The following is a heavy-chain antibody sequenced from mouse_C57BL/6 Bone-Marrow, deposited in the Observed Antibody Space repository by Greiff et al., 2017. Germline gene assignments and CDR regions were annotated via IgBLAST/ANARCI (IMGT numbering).Heavy chain of an antibody. CDR2: ISYDGSN. D-gene: IGHD3-2*02. J-gene: IGHJ4*01. V-gene: IGHV3-6*01. CDR1: GYSITSGYY. CDR3: ARDRAQATSNY. Sequence: EVKLQESGPGLVKPSQSLSLTCSVTGYSITSGYYWNWIRQFPGNKLEWMGYISYDGSNNYNPSLKNRISITRDTSKNQFFLKLNSVTTEDTATYYCARDRAQATSNYWGQGTSVTVSS.